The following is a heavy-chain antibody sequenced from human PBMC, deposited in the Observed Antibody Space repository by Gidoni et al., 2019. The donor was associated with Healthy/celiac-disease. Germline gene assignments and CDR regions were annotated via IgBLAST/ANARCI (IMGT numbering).Heavy chain of an antibody. CDR3: AKDAIRRETYYYDSSGYYS. Sequence: QVQLVESGGGVVQPGRSLRLSCAASGFTFSSYGMHWVRQAPGKGLEWVAVISYDGSNKYYADSVKGRFTISRDNSKNTLYLQMNSLRAEDTAVYYCAKDAIRRETYYYDSSGYYSWGQGTLVTVSS. CDR2: ISYDGSNK. CDR1: GFTFSSYG. V-gene: IGHV3-30*18. J-gene: IGHJ4*02. D-gene: IGHD3-22*01.